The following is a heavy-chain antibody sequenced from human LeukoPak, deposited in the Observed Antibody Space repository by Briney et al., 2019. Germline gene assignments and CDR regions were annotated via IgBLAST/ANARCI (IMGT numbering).Heavy chain of an antibody. CDR3: ARDPQYVDNLGDY. CDR2: INPNSGGT. Sequence: GASVKVSCKASGYTFTGYYMHWVRQAPGQGLEYMGWINPNSGGTSYAQKFQGRVTMTRDTSISTAYMELSRLRSDDTAVYYCARDPQYVDNLGDYWGQGTLVTVSS. D-gene: IGHD4-23*01. V-gene: IGHV1-2*02. CDR1: GYTFTGYY. J-gene: IGHJ4*02.